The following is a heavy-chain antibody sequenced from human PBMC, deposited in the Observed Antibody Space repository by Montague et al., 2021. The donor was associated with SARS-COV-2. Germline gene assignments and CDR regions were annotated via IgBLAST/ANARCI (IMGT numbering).Heavy chain of an antibody. J-gene: IGHJ6*02. CDR2: IYSCGYT. CDR3: ARAPRIMISGVVMPRSCGMDV. CDR1: GDSISDYN. D-gene: IGHD3-3*01. Sequence: SETLSLTCTVSGDSISDYNWSWIRQPAGKGLEWIGIIYSCGYTNYNPSLKGRVTMSVDASKNYLSLRLSSVTAADTAVYYCARAPRIMISGVVMPRSCGMDVWGQGTTVTVSS. V-gene: IGHV4-4*07.